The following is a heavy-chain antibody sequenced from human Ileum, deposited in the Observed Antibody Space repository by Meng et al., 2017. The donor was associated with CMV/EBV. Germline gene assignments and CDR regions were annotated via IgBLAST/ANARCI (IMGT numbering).Heavy chain of an antibody. D-gene: IGHD4-23*01. CDR1: GYTFTSDY. V-gene: IGHV1-46*01. Sequence: KVSCKASGYTFTSDYMQWVRQAPGQGLEWMGIINTSGGSTSYAQKFQGRVTMTRDTSPSTVYMELSSLRSEDTAVYYCARVNYGGFDYWGQGTLVTVSS. CDR3: ARVNYGGFDY. J-gene: IGHJ4*02. CDR2: INTSGGST.